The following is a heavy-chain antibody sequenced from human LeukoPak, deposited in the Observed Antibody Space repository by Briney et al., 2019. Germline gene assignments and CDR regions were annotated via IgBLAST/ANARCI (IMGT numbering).Heavy chain of an antibody. CDR1: GFTFSNSA. CDR3: ASISGTQA. D-gene: IGHD1-20*01. CDR2: ISESGVTT. V-gene: IGHV3-23*01. Sequence: GGSLRLSCAASGFTFSNSAMMWVRQAPGEGLEWVSSISESGVTTYYADSVRGRFTISRDNSKNTLYLQMDSLRADDTAVYYCASISGTQAWGRGSLVAVSS. J-gene: IGHJ5*02.